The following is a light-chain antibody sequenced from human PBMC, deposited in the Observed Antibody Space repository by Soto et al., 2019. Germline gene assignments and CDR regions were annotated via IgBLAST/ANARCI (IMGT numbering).Light chain of an antibody. J-gene: IGKJ4*01. V-gene: IGKV1-9*01. CDR2: AAS. CDR1: LGVARY. Sequence: IQLTQSPSSLSASVGDRVTITCRASLGVARYLAWYQQKPGTAPKLLIYAASTLQSGVPSRFSGSGSGTEFTLTISSLQPEDFATYYCLQHSSFPLTFGGGTKVEIK. CDR3: LQHSSFPLT.